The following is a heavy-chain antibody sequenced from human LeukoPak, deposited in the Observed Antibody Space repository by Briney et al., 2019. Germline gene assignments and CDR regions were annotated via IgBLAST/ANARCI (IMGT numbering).Heavy chain of an antibody. D-gene: IGHD2-15*01. Sequence: PGRSLRLSCAASGFTFDDYAMHWVRQAPGKGLEWASGISWNSGSIGYADSVKGRFTISRDNAKNSLYLQMNSLRAEDTALYYCAKDISGGYCSGGSCYSPFPILEYWYFDLWGRGTLVTVSS. CDR3: AKDISGGYCSGGSCYSPFPILEYWYFDL. J-gene: IGHJ2*01. CDR2: ISWNSGSI. CDR1: GFTFDDYA. V-gene: IGHV3-9*01.